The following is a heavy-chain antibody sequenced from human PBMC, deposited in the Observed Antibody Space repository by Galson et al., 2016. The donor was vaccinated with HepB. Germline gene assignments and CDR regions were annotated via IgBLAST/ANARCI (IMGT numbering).Heavy chain of an antibody. CDR1: GFSLTTSGMC. Sequence: PALVKPTQTLTLTCTFSGFSLTTSGMCVSWIRQPPEKALEWLAFIDWDDDKYYSTSLKTRLTISKDNSKNQVVLTMRNMDPADTGTYYCALAKAKYGIYDYNGMDAWGQGTTVTVSS. V-gene: IGHV2-70*01. D-gene: IGHD2/OR15-2a*01. J-gene: IGHJ6*02. CDR2: IDWDDDK. CDR3: ALAKAKYGIYDYNGMDA.